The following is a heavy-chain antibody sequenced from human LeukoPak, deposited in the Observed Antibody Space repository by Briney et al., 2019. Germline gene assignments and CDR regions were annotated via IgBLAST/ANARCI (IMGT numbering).Heavy chain of an antibody. V-gene: IGHV4-34*01. D-gene: IGHD4-11*01. CDR3: ARGRLVFPTWAV. CDR1: GFTFSSYA. J-gene: IGHJ6*02. Sequence: GSLRLSCAASGFTFSSYAMSWIRQPPGKGLEWIGEINHSGSTNYNPSLKSRVTISVDTSKNQFSLKLSSVTAADTAVYYCARGRLVFPTWAVWGQGTTVTVSS. CDR2: INHSGST.